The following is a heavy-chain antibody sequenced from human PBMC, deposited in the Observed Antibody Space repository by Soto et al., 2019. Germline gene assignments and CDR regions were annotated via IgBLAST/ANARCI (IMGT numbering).Heavy chain of an antibody. CDR3: AKDYDSSGYYIDY. Sequence: EVQLVESGGGLVQPGRSLRLSCAASGFTFDDYAMHWVRQAPGKGLEWVSGISWNSGSIDYADSVKGRFTISRDNAKNSLYLQMNSLRAEDTALYYCAKDYDSSGYYIDYWGQGTLVTVSS. D-gene: IGHD3-22*01. CDR1: GFTFDDYA. J-gene: IGHJ4*02. V-gene: IGHV3-9*01. CDR2: ISWNSGSI.